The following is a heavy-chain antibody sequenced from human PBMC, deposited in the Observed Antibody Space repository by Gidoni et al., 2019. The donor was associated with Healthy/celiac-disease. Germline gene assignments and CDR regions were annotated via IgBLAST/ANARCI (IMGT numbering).Heavy chain of an antibody. CDR2: INHSGST. J-gene: IGHJ4*02. D-gene: IGHD2-8*01. Sequence: QVQLQQWGAGLLKPSETLSLTCAVYGGSFSGYYWSWIRQPPGKGLEWIGEINHSGSTNYNPSLKSRVTISVDTSKNQFSLKLSSVTAADTAVYYCARERLHCTNGVCYTSDQNWGQGTLVTVSS. V-gene: IGHV4-34*01. CDR3: ARERLHCTNGVCYTSDQN. CDR1: GGSFSGYY.